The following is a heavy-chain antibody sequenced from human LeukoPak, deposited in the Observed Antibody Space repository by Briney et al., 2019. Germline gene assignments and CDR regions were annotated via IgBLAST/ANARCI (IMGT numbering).Heavy chain of an antibody. CDR2: IYYSGST. V-gene: IGHV4-59*01. Sequence: SETLSLTCTVSGGSISSYYWSWIRQPPGKGLEWIGYIYYSGSTNYNPSLKSRVTISVDTSKNQFSLKLGSVTAADTAVYYCARAIAAGTTTIRGIFDYWGQGTLVTVSS. D-gene: IGHD6-13*01. CDR3: ARAIAAGTTTIRGIFDY. J-gene: IGHJ4*02. CDR1: GGSISSYY.